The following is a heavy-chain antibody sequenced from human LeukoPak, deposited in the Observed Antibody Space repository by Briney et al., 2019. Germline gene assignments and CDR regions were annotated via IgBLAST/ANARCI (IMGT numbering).Heavy chain of an antibody. Sequence: PGGSLRLSCAASGFTFSSYSMNWVRQAPGKGLEWVSYISSSSTIYYADSVKGRFTISRDNAKNSLYLQMNSLRDEDTAVYYCARDVQLERLIDYWGQGTLVTVSS. CDR1: GFTFSSYS. CDR3: ARDVQLERLIDY. J-gene: IGHJ4*02. D-gene: IGHD1-1*01. V-gene: IGHV3-48*02. CDR2: ISSSSTI.